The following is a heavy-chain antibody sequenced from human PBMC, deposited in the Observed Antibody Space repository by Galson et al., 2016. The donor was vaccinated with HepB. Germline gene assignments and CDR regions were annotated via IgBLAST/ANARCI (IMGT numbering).Heavy chain of an antibody. CDR3: TSDIRQVGAALSFDH. J-gene: IGHJ4*02. Sequence: SLRLSCATSGFTFSSHWMRWVRQAPGQGLEWVAKIRQDGSEKHYAYSVKGRFTTSRDNAHNTLYLQMDSLRAEDSAIYFCTSDIRQVGAALSFDHWGRGTLVTVSS. V-gene: IGHV3-7*01. CDR1: GFTFSSHW. D-gene: IGHD1-26*01. CDR2: IRQDGSEK.